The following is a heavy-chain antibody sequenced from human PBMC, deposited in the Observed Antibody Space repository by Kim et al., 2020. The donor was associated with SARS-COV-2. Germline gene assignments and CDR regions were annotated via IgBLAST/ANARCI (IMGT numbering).Heavy chain of an antibody. J-gene: IGHJ4*02. D-gene: IGHD1-1*01. Sequence: GSTHSADSVRGRSTISRANSTNTLYLQMNSLRAEDTAVYYCARGDWNDSGWGQGTLVTVSS. CDR2: GST. CDR3: ARGDWNDSG. V-gene: IGHV3-53*01.